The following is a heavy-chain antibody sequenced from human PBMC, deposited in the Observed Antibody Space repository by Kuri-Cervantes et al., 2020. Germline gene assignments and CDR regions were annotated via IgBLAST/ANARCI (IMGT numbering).Heavy chain of an antibody. V-gene: IGHV1-18*01. CDR2: ISAFNGNT. J-gene: IGHJ5*02. CDR1: GYTFTSYG. Sequence: ASVKVSCKASGYTFTSYGISCVLQAPGQGVEWMGWISAFNGNTNYAQSLQDRVTMTTDSSTSTAYMELRNLRSDDTTVYYCARDSVMWAPLQWFDPWGQGTLVTGSS. D-gene: IGHD2/OR15-2a*01. CDR3: ARDSVMWAPLQWFDP.